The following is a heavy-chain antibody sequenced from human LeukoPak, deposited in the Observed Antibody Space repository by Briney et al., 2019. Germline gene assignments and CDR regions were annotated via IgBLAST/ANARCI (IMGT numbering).Heavy chain of an antibody. CDR1: GFTVSSHY. D-gene: IGHD3-16*01. V-gene: IGHV3-66*01. J-gene: IGHJ4*02. Sequence: GGSLRLSCVASGFTVSSHYMSWVRQAPGKGLEWVSAIYADGSTYYAGSVKGRFTISRDNSENTLYLQMNSLRVEDTAVYYCARDRPAGGVGDFDHWGQGTLVTVSS. CDR2: IYADGST. CDR3: ARDRPAGGVGDFDH.